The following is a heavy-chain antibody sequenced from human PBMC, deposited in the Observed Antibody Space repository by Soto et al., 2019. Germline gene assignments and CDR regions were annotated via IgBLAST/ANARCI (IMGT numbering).Heavy chain of an antibody. D-gene: IGHD4-17*01. CDR3: ASSPRTWMTTVTIPGAFDI. CDR2: INHSGST. Sequence: QVQLQQWGAGLLKPSETLSLTCAVYGGSFSGYYWSWIRQPPGKGLEGFGEINHSGSTNYNPSLNSRVTLSVNTYKTQFSLKLSSVTAADTAVYYCASSPRTWMTTVTIPGAFDIWGQGTMVTVSS. V-gene: IGHV4-34*01. CDR1: GGSFSGYY. J-gene: IGHJ3*02.